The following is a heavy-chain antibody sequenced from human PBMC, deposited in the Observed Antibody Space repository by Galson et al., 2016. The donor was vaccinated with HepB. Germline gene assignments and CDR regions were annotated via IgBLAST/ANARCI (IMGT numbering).Heavy chain of an antibody. V-gene: IGHV1-3*01. CDR3: ARDLGVSSITARSGLDP. Sequence: SVKVSCKASGYTFSSYAMHWVRRAPGQRLEWLGWINAANGNTRYSQELQGRITITRDTSASTAYMDLTSLRSEDTAVYYCARDLGVSSITARSGLDPWGQGTLVTVSS. CDR2: INAANGNT. J-gene: IGHJ5*02. D-gene: IGHD6-6*01. CDR1: GYTFSSYA.